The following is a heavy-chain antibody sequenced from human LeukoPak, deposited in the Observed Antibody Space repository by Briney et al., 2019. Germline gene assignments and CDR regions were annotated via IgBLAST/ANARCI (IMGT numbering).Heavy chain of an antibody. Sequence: GASVTVSCTASGYTFTSYGISWVRQAPGQGLEWMGWISAYNGNTNYAQKLQGRVTMTTDTSTSTAYMELRSLRSDDTAVYYCARGLSDSPLGYCSGGSCYFDYWGQGTLVTVSS. D-gene: IGHD2-15*01. J-gene: IGHJ4*02. CDR2: ISAYNGNT. V-gene: IGHV1-18*01. CDR1: GYTFTSYG. CDR3: ARGLSDSPLGYCSGGSCYFDY.